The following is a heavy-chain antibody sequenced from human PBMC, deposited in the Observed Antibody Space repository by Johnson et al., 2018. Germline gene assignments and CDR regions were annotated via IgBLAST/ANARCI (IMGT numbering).Heavy chain of an antibody. CDR3: AKEVGAIGRPCFDC. Sequence: VQLQESGGGLVQPGGSLRLSCVASGFTFTAYGMSWVRQAPGKGLEWVSGSGDGGVHSYYAASVQGRFTISRDNSKNTLYLQRNSRRAEDTAIYYCAKEVGAIGRPCFDCLGQGTLVTVSS. CDR2: SGDGGVHS. J-gene: IGHJ4*02. V-gene: IGHV3-23*01. D-gene: IGHD1-26*01. CDR1: GFTFTAYG.